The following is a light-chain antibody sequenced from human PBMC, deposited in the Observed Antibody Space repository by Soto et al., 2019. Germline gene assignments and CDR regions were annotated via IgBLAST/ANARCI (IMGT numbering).Light chain of an antibody. Sequence: EIVLTQSPGTLSLSPGQRATLSCRASQSVSSNYVAWYQQKPGQAPRLLVHGASTRVTGIPDRFTGSGSETDFTLTISRLEPEDFAVYFCQQYGSTPRTFGQGTKVEAK. CDR1: QSVSSNY. J-gene: IGKJ1*01. CDR2: GAS. CDR3: QQYGSTPRT. V-gene: IGKV3-20*01.